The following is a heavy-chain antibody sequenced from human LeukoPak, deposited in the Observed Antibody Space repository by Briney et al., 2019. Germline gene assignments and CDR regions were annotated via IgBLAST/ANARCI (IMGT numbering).Heavy chain of an antibody. J-gene: IGHJ4*02. D-gene: IGHD2-2*01. Sequence: PGGSLRLSCAASGFTFSSYPMSWVRQAPGKGLEWVSSISGGGSNTYYADSVKGRFTISRDDSKNTLYLQMNSLRAEDTAVYYCAKYMPPAMQPFFDYWGQGTLVTVSS. CDR1: GFTFSSYP. CDR3: AKYMPPAMQPFFDY. CDR2: ISGGGSNT. V-gene: IGHV3-23*01.